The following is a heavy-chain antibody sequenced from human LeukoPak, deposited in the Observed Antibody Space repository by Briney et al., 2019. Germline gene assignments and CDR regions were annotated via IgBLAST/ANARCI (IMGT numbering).Heavy chain of an antibody. D-gene: IGHD2-15*01. CDR1: GYTFRGYY. CDR2: INPNSGGT. Sequence: ASVKVSCKASGYTFRGYYMHWVRQAPGQGLEWMGWINPNSGGTNYAQKFQGRVTMTRDTSISTAYMELSRLRSDDTAVYYCARTPAQYCSGGSCYSDWYNWFDPWGQGTLVTVSS. J-gene: IGHJ5*02. V-gene: IGHV1-2*02. CDR3: ARTPAQYCSGGSCYSDWYNWFDP.